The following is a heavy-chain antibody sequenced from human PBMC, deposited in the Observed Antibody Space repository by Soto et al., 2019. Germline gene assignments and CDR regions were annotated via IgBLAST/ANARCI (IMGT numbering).Heavy chain of an antibody. Sequence: GSLRLSCAASGFSLNDHYLDWVRPAPGEGLEWVGRSRDKAQGYSTEYAASVKGRFTTSRDDSNNSVLLQMDSLKTEDTAVSYCFRAMYDPYSSGYSRCFDYWGQGTLVTVSS. CDR2: SRDKAQGYST. CDR1: GFSLNDHY. J-gene: IGHJ4*02. D-gene: IGHD3-22*01. CDR3: FRAMYDPYSSGYSRCFDY. V-gene: IGHV3-72*01.